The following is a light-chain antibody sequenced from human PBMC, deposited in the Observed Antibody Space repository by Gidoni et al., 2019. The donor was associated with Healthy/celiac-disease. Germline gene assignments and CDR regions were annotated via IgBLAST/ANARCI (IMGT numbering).Light chain of an antibody. Sequence: DIVLTPSPGTLALSPGDRATLSCRARQSVSSSYLAWYQQKPGQAPRLLIYGASSRATDIPDRFSGSGSGTDFTLTISRLEPEDFAVYYCQQYGSSPPLTFGGGTKVEIK. CDR1: QSVSSSY. CDR3: QQYGSSPPLT. J-gene: IGKJ4*01. V-gene: IGKV3-20*01. CDR2: GAS.